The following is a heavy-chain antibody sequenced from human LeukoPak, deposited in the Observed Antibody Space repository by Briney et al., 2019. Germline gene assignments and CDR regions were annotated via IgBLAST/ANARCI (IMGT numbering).Heavy chain of an antibody. D-gene: IGHD5-18*01. CDR3: ARVPWIQLWLRSSNWFDP. Sequence: PSETLSLTCTVSGGSISSSSYYWGWIRQPPGKGLEWIGSIYYSGSTYYNPSLKSRVTISVDTSKNQFSLKLSSVTAADTAVYYCARVPWIQLWLRSSNWFDPWGQGTLVTVSS. CDR1: GGSISSSSYY. J-gene: IGHJ5*02. V-gene: IGHV4-39*07. CDR2: IYYSGST.